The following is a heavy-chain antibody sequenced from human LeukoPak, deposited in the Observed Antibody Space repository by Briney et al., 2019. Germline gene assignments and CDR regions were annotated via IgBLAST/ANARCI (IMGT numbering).Heavy chain of an antibody. CDR2: FHYSGNT. V-gene: IGHV4-39*01. CDR3: ARLGAGPTYYDFWSGYSSFYFDY. D-gene: IGHD3-3*01. Sequence: PSETLSLTCTVSGGSTSSSNYYWGWIRQPPGKGLEWIGGFHYSGNTYYNPSLKSRVTISIDTSKNQFSLKLSSVTAADTAVYYCARLGAGPTYYDFWSGYSSFYFDYWGQGTLVTVSS. J-gene: IGHJ4*02. CDR1: GGSTSSSNYY.